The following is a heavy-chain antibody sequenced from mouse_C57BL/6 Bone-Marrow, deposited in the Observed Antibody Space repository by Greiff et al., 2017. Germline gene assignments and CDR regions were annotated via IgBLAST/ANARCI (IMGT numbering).Heavy chain of an antibody. Sequence: QVQLKESGPGLVAPSQRLSITCTVSGFSLTSYGVHWVRQPPGKGLEWLVVIWSDGSTTYNSALKSRLSISKDNSKSQVFLKMNSLQTDDTAMYYCARHYCSPYYYAMDYWGQGTSVTVSS. D-gene: IGHD1-1*01. CDR3: ARHYCSPYYYAMDY. CDR2: IWSDGST. CDR1: GFSLTSYG. V-gene: IGHV2-6-1*01. J-gene: IGHJ4*01.